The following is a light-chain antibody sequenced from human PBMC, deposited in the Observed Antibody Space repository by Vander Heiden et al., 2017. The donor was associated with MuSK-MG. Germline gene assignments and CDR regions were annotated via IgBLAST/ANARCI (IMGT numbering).Light chain of an antibody. CDR1: KSVLYSSNNKNY. CDR2: WAS. J-gene: IGKJ1*01. Sequence: DIVMTQSPDSLAVSLGERATINCKSSKSVLYSSNNKNYLAGYQQKPGQPPKLLIYWASTRESGVPDRFSGSGSGTDFTLTISSLQAEDVAVYYCQQDDSTLWTFGQGTKVEIK. CDR3: QQDDSTLWT. V-gene: IGKV4-1*01.